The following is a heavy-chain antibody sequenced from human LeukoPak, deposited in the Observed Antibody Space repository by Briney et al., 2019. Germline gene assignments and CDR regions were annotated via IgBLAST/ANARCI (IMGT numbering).Heavy chain of an antibody. CDR3: ASVTRAGRTIDY. Sequence: SETLSLTCTVSGGSISSYYWSWIRQPPGQGLEWIGYIYYSESTNYNPSLKRRVTISGDTSKSQFSLKLSSVTDADTAVYYCASVTRAGRTIDYWGQETLVTVSS. V-gene: IGHV4-59*01. D-gene: IGHD6-19*01. CDR1: GGSISSYY. J-gene: IGHJ4*02. CDR2: IYYSEST.